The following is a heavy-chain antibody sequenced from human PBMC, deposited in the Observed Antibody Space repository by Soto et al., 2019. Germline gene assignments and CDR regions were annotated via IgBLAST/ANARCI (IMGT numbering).Heavy chain of an antibody. V-gene: IGHV4-4*08. Sequence: SETLSLTCTVSGGSISSYYWSWIRQPPGKGLEWIGYIYDSGSTNYNPSLKSRVTISVDTSKNQFSLKLSSVTAADTAVYYCASYVLLWFGEFRDYWGQGTLVTVSS. J-gene: IGHJ4*02. CDR3: ASYVLLWFGEFRDY. CDR1: GGSISSYY. D-gene: IGHD3-10*01. CDR2: IYDSGST.